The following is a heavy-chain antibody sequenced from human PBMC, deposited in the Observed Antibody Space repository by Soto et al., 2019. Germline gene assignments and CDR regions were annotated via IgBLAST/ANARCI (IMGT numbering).Heavy chain of an antibody. Sequence: QVQLQESGPGLVKPSQTLSLTCTVSGGSISSGDYFWIWIRQPPGKGLEWIGSIYYIGNTYYDASLKSRLTLSLDTSRSQFSLKLSSVTAADTAVYYCVRACTSCNPRPPYYYGMDVWGQGTTVTVSS. V-gene: IGHV4-30-4*01. J-gene: IGHJ6*02. CDR3: VRACTSCNPRPPYYYGMDV. CDR2: IYYIGNT. CDR1: GGSISSGDYF. D-gene: IGHD2-2*01.